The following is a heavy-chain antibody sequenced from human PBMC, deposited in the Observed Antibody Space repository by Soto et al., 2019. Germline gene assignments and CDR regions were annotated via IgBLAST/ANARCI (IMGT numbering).Heavy chain of an antibody. Sequence: GSLRLSCAASGFTFSSYGMHWVRQAPGKGLEWVAVIWYDGSNKYYADSVKGRFTISRDNAKKSLYLQMNSLRVEDTALYYCAKEFEMASTGYYFDFWGQGALVTVSS. CDR1: GFTFSSYG. CDR3: AKEFEMASTGYYFDF. D-gene: IGHD2-8*01. CDR2: IWYDGSNK. J-gene: IGHJ4*02. V-gene: IGHV3-33*03.